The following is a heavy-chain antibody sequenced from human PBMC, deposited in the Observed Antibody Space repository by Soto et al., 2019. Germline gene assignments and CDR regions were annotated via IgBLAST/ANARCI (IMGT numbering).Heavy chain of an antibody. CDR2: IYYSGST. V-gene: IGHV4-39*01. CDR1: GGSISSSSYY. Sequence: SETLSLTWTVSGGSISSSSYYWVWIRQPPGKVLEWIGSIYYSGSTYYNPSLKSRATISVDTSKNQFSLKLSSVTAADTAVYYRARHLRYYDSSAYYPHYFQHWGQGTLVTVSS. CDR3: ARHLRYYDSSAYYPHYFQH. D-gene: IGHD3-22*01. J-gene: IGHJ1*01.